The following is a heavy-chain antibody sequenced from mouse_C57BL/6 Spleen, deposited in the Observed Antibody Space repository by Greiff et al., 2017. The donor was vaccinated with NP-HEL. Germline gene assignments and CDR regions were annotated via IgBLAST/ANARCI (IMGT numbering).Heavy chain of an antibody. Sequence: VQLQQSGAELVKPGASVKLSCKASGYTFTSYWMHWVKQRPGQGLEWIGMIHPNSGSTNYNEKFKSKATLTVDKSSSTAYMQLSSLTSEDSAVYYCARPIWYGSSYFDYWGQGTTLTVSS. D-gene: IGHD1-1*01. J-gene: IGHJ2*01. CDR1: GYTFTSYW. CDR2: IHPNSGST. V-gene: IGHV1-64*01. CDR3: ARPIWYGSSYFDY.